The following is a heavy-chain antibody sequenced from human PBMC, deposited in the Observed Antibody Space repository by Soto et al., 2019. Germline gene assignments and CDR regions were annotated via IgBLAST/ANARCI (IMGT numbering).Heavy chain of an antibody. CDR2: LNYGGTT. Sequence: QPHLQPSGPGLVNPSETLSLTCSVSGASMTSSIYYWAWMRQATGKGLEWIGSLNYGGTTYHSPSLEGRVTMSVDTSKKEFSLNVISVTAADTAIYYCARQSYFDGAGYYLGWFDPWGQGTLVTVSS. D-gene: IGHD3-22*01. V-gene: IGHV4-39*01. CDR3: ARQSYFDGAGYYLGWFDP. CDR1: GASMTSSIYY. J-gene: IGHJ5*02.